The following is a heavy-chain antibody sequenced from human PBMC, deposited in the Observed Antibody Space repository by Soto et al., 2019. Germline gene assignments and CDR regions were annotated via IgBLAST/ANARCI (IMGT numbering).Heavy chain of an antibody. D-gene: IGHD3-10*01. J-gene: IGHJ6*04. CDR1: GGTFSSYA. Sequence: GASVKVSFKASGGTFSSYAISWVRQAPGQGLEWMGGIIPIFGTANYAQKFQGRVTITADESTSTAYMELSSLRSEGTAVYYCARGNGEYVVTTWGHSYYYYGMDVWGEGTRVTVSA. CDR2: IIPIFGTA. CDR3: ARGNGEYVVTTWGHSYYYYGMDV. V-gene: IGHV1-69*13.